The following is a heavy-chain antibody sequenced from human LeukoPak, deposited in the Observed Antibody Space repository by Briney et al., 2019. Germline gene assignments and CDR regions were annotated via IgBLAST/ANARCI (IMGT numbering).Heavy chain of an antibody. J-gene: IGHJ6*02. Sequence: SETLSLTCTVSGGSISSSSSYWGWIRQPPGKGLEWIGSIYYSGSTYYNPSLKSRVTISVDTSKNQFSLKLSSVTAADTAVYYCASCVVVVPVLYYYGMDVWGQGTTVTVSS. CDR3: ASCVVVVPVLYYYGMDV. CDR2: IYYSGST. CDR1: GGSISSSSSY. V-gene: IGHV4-39*01. D-gene: IGHD2-2*01.